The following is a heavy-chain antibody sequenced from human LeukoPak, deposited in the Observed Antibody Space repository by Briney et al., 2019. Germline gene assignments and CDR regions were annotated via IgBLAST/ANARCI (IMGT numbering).Heavy chain of an antibody. V-gene: IGHV4-34*01. Sequence: SETLSLTCAVYGGSFSGYYWSWIRQPPGKGLEWIGEINHSGSTNYNPSLKSRVTISVDTSKNQFSLKLSSVTAADTAVYYCARGEYYDFWSGSLPDYWGQGPLVTVSS. CDR2: INHSGST. CDR3: ARGEYYDFWSGSLPDY. CDR1: GGSFSGYY. J-gene: IGHJ4*02. D-gene: IGHD3-3*01.